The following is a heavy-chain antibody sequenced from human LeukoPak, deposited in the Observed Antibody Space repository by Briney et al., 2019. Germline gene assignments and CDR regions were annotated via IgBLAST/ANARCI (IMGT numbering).Heavy chain of an antibody. J-gene: IGHJ4*02. Sequence: PGGSLRLSCAASGFTFTSYTMNWVRQAPGKGLEWVSSISSSSSYIYYADSVKGRFTISRDKSKNTLYLQMNSLRAEDTAVYYCANGRYSSSSYDYWGQGTLVTVSS. V-gene: IGHV3-21*04. CDR2: ISSSSSYI. CDR3: ANGRYSSSSYDY. CDR1: GFTFTSYT. D-gene: IGHD6-6*01.